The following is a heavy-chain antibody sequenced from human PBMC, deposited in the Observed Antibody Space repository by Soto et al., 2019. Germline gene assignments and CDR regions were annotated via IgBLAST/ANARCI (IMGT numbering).Heavy chain of an antibody. CDR3: ARGRSNYDLWSGPPYFFDY. CDR1: GGSISSYY. V-gene: IGHV4-59*01. D-gene: IGHD3-3*01. CDR2: IYYSGST. Sequence: SETLSLTCTVSGGSISSYYWSWIRQPPGKGLEWIGYIYYSGSTNYNPSLKSRVTISVDTSKNQFSLKLSSVTAADTAVYYCARGRSNYDLWSGPPYFFDYWGQGTLVTVSS. J-gene: IGHJ4*02.